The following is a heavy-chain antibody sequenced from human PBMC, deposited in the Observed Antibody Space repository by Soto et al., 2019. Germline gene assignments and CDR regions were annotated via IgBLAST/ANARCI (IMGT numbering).Heavy chain of an antibody. D-gene: IGHD2-2*01. CDR1: GFTFSIYG. CDR2: IYSDGSHK. CDR3: GRYRRAIPYADMDY. Sequence: QVQLVESGGGVVQPGSSLRLSCAASGFTFSIYGMHWVRQAPGKGLEWVGVIYSDGSHKYYADSVKGRFTISRDKSNKMVYLQMTGLRLGAWALYYSGRYRRAIPYADMDYWGQGVLVTVSS. V-gene: IGHV3-33*01. J-gene: IGHJ4*02.